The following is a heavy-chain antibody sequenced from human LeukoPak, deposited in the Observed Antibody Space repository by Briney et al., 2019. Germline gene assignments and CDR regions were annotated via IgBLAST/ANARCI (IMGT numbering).Heavy chain of an antibody. CDR1: GGSISGSSYY. CDR2: IYYSGST. V-gene: IGHV4-39*01. D-gene: IGHD6-13*01. J-gene: IGHJ4*02. Sequence: SETLSLTCTVSGGSISGSSYYWGWIRQPPGKGLEWIGSIYYSGSTYYNPSLKSRVTISVDTSKNQFSLRLSSVTATDTAVYYCARLGEGYSSSWCVDYWGQGTLVTVSS. CDR3: ARLGEGYSSSWCVDY.